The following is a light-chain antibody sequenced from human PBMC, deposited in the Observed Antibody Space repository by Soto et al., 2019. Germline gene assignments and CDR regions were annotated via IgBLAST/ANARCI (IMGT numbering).Light chain of an antibody. Sequence: QSVLTQPPSASGPPGQSVTISCPGTKNEIGVFDFASWYQHHPGKAPRLSIYEVVQRPSGVPDRFSASKSGNTASLPVSGPQASDEAYYFCKSYAGSNPYVLGSGTQV. CDR1: KNEIGVFDF. CDR2: EVV. J-gene: IGLJ1*01. V-gene: IGLV2-8*01. CDR3: KSYAGSNPYV.